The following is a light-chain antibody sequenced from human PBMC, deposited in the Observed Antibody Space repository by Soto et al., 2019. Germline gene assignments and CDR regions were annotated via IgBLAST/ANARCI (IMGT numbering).Light chain of an antibody. CDR2: AAS. V-gene: IGKV3-11*01. CDR1: QSVSSN. J-gene: IGKJ1*01. Sequence: EIVMTQSPAILSVSPGERATLSCRASQSVSSNLAWYQQKPGQAPRLLIYAASTRATGIPVRFSGSGSGTDFTLTISSLEPEDFAVYYCQQRSNWRITFGQGTKVDNK. CDR3: QQRSNWRIT.